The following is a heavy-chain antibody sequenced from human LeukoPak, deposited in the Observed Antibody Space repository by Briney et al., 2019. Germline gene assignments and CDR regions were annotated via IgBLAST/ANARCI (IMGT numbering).Heavy chain of an antibody. D-gene: IGHD3-22*01. Sequence: GGSLRLSCAASGFSVSSNHMSWVRQAPGKGLEWVSVIYSDGSTYSADSVRTRFTISRDNSKNTLFLQMNSLRAEDTAVYYCARVPLYDSSDYSLDYWGQGTLVTVSS. V-gene: IGHV3-53*01. J-gene: IGHJ4*02. CDR1: GFSVSSNH. CDR2: IYSDGST. CDR3: ARVPLYDSSDYSLDY.